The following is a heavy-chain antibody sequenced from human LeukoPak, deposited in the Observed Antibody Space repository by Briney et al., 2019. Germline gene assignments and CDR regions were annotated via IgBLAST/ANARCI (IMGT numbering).Heavy chain of an antibody. D-gene: IGHD3-22*01. V-gene: IGHV4-59*01. CDR1: GGSISSYY. CDR3: ARGLTYYFDSSGYYVIDAFDI. CDR2: IYYSGST. Sequence: PSETLSLTCTVSGGSISSYYWSWIRQPPGKGLEWIGYIYYSGSTNYNPSLKSRVTISVDTSKNQFSLKLTSVTAADTAVYYCARGLTYYFDSSGYYVIDAFDIWGQGTMVTVSS. J-gene: IGHJ3*02.